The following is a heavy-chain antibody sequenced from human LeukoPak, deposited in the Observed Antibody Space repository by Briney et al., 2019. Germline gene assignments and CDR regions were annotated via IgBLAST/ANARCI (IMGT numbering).Heavy chain of an antibody. CDR3: ARVYYSNSYDYWYFDL. J-gene: IGHJ2*01. CDR2: IYYSGST. CDR1: GGSIRSYY. V-gene: IGHV4-59*01. Sequence: SETLSLTCTVSGGSIRSYYWSWIRQPPGKGLEWIAYIYYSGSTNLKPSLKSRVTISVDTSKNQFSLKLSSVTAADTAVYYCARVYYSNSYDYWYFDLWGRGTLVTVSS. D-gene: IGHD6-13*01.